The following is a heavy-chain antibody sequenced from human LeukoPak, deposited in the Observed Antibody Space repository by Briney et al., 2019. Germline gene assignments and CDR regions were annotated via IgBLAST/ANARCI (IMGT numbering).Heavy chain of an antibody. J-gene: IGHJ6*04. Sequence: GGSVSLSCAAWGFIFSSYWMSWLRQAPGKGGEWVANIKQGGSEKYHVDSVKGRFTISRDNAKNSLYLQMNSLRAEDTAVYYCARVGLRYCSSPSCTGGMDVWGKGTTVTVSS. CDR3: ARVGLRYCSSPSCTGGMDV. CDR1: GFIFSSYW. CDR2: IKQGGSEK. V-gene: IGHV3-7*03. D-gene: IGHD2-2*01.